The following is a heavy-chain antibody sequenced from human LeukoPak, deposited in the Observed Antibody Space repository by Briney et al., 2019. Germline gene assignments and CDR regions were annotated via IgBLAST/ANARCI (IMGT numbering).Heavy chain of an antibody. CDR1: GYNFIAFY. J-gene: IGHJ6*02. V-gene: IGHV1-46*01. CDR3: ARDPYCSGGSCYSKDYYYGMDV. Sequence: GASVKVSCKASGYNFIAFYMHWVRQAPGQGFEWMGIINPSGGSTSYAQRFQGRVTMTRDTSTSTVYMDLSSLRFEDTAVYYCARDPYCSGGSCYSKDYYYGMDVWGQGTTVTVSS. CDR2: INPSGGST. D-gene: IGHD2-15*01.